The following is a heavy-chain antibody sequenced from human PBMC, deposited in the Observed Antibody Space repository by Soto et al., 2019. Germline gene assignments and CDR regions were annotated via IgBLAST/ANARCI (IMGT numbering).Heavy chain of an antibody. D-gene: IGHD2-15*01. CDR1: GYTFTGHY. CDR2: INPNSGGT. V-gene: IGHV1-2*02. Sequence: ASVKVSCKASGYTFTGHYIHWVRQAPGQGLEWMGWINPNSGGTYYAQKFQGRVTMTRDTSISTAYMELSRLRSDDTAVYYCARGDMNRVLWGYYYGMDVWGQGTTVTVSS. CDR3: ARGDMNRVLWGYYYGMDV. J-gene: IGHJ6*02.